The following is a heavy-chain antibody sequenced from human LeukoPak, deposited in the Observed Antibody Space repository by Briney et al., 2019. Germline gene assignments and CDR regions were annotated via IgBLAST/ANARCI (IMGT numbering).Heavy chain of an antibody. CDR2: ISYEGTKK. V-gene: IGHV3-30*18. CDR3: AKASIAAAGGYFQH. J-gene: IGHJ1*01. D-gene: IGHD6-13*01. Sequence: GRSLRLSCAASGFTFSSYGMHWVRQAPDKGLERVALISYEGTKKYYGDSVKGQFPISIYKSKNTLFLQMNSLRAEDTAVYYCAKASIAAAGGYFQHWGQGTLVTVSS. CDR1: GFTFSSYG.